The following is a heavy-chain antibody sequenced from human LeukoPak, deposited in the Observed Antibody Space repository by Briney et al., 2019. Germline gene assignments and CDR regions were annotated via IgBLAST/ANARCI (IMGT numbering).Heavy chain of an antibody. CDR3: ARASVTTVTLDY. D-gene: IGHD4-17*01. V-gene: IGHV3-48*04. J-gene: IGHJ4*02. Sequence: GGSLRLSCAASGFTFSSYGMNWVRQAPGKGLEWVSYISRSGSSIYYADSVKGRFTISRDNAKNSLYLQMNSLRAEDTAVYYCARASVTTVTLDYWGQGTLVTVSS. CDR2: ISRSGSSI. CDR1: GFTFSSYG.